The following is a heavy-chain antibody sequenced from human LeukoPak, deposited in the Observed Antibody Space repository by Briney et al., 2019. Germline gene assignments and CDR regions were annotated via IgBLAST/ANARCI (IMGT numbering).Heavy chain of an antibody. CDR2: IRYDGSET. CDR3: ARENWNVAKHVLDI. Sequence: GGSLRLSCAASGFTFSGYGMHWVRQAPGKGLDWVTAIRYDGSETAYADSVKGRFTISRDNCKNTLYLQMNSLRVEDTAIYYCARENWNVAKHVLDIWGQGTMVSVAS. J-gene: IGHJ3*02. D-gene: IGHD1-1*01. CDR1: GFTFSGYG. V-gene: IGHV3-33*01.